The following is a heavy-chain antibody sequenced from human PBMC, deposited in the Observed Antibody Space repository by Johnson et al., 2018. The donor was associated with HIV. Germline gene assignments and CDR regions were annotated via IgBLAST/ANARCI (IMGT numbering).Heavy chain of an antibody. Sequence: QVQLVESGGGLVKPGGSLRLSCAASGFTFRSYGMHWVRQAPGKGLEWVVLIWYDGSNKYYADSVKGRFTISRDNAKNSLYLQMSSLRAVDTAIYYCARKGDAFDIWGQGTMVTVSS. CDR3: ARKGDAFDI. CDR2: IWYDGSNK. V-gene: IGHV3-33*03. CDR1: GFTFRSYG. J-gene: IGHJ3*02.